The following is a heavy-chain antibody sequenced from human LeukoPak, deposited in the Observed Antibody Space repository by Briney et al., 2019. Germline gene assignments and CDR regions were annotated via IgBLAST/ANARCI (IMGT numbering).Heavy chain of an antibody. CDR2: IYPGDSDT. J-gene: IGHJ4*02. CDR3: ARRIAVAGNYFDY. Sequence: GESLKISCKGSGYRFTSYWIGWVRQMPGKGLEWMGIIYPGDSDTRYSPSFRGQVTISADKSISTAYLQWSSLKASDTAMYYCARRIAVAGNYFDYWGQGTLVTVSS. V-gene: IGHV5-51*01. D-gene: IGHD6-19*01. CDR1: GYRFTSYW.